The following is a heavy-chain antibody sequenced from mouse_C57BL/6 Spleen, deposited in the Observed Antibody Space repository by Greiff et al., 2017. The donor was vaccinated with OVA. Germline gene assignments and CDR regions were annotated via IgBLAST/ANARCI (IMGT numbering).Heavy chain of an antibody. CDR2: IYPGDGDT. Sequence: QVQLQQSGPELVKPGASVKISFTASGYAFSSSWMTWVKQRPGKGLEWIGRIYPGDGDTNYNGKFKGKATLTADKSSSTAYMQLSSLTSEDAAVYICETNSGSHYYVAMDYWGQGTSVTVSS. CDR3: ETNSGSHYYVAMDY. J-gene: IGHJ4*01. V-gene: IGHV1-82*01. D-gene: IGHD1-1*01. CDR1: GYAFSSSW.